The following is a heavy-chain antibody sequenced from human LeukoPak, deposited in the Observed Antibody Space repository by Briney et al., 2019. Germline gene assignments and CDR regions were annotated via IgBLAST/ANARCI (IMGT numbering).Heavy chain of an antibody. CDR3: ANLAGYSRNWRGY. V-gene: IGHV3-23*01. J-gene: IGHJ4*02. CDR1: GFTFSSYA. CDR2: ISGSGSST. D-gene: IGHD6-13*01. Sequence: GGSLRLSCAASGFTFSSYAMSWVRQAPGKGLEWVSAISGSGSSTYYADSVKGRFTISRDNSKNTLYLQMSSLRAEDTAVYYCANLAGYSRNWRGYWGQGTLVTVSS.